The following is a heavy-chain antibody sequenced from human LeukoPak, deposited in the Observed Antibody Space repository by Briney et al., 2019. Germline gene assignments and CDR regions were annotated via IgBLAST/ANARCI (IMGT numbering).Heavy chain of an antibody. V-gene: IGHV1-69*05. CDR2: IIPISGTA. CDR1: GGTFSSYA. Sequence: SVKVSCKASGGTFSSYAISWVRQAPGQGLEWMGGIIPISGTANYAQKFQGRVTFTTDESTSTAYMELTSLRSGDTAVYYCARGGTFYRRTLLNYFDYWGQGSLVTVSS. J-gene: IGHJ4*02. CDR3: ARGGTFYRRTLLNYFDY. D-gene: IGHD1-14*01.